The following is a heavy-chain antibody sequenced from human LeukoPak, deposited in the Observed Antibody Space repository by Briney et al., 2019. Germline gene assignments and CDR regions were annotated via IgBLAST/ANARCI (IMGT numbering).Heavy chain of an antibody. J-gene: IGHJ3*02. CDR2: IYYSGST. Sequence: SQTLSLTCTVSGGSISSGGYYWSWIRQHPGTGLEWIGYIYYSGSTYYNPSLKSRVTISVDTSKNQFSPKLSSVTAADTAVYYCTEYRGGAFDIWGQGTMVTVSS. CDR1: GGSISSGGYY. CDR3: TEYRGGAFDI. V-gene: IGHV4-31*03. D-gene: IGHD2-2*01.